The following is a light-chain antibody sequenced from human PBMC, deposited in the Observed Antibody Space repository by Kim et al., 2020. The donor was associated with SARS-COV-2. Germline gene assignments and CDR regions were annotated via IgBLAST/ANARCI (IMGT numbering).Light chain of an antibody. V-gene: IGKV3-15*01. Sequence: EIVMTQSPSTLSVSPGERATLSCRASQSVSRNLAWYQQKPGQAPMLLIYGASTRATGIPARFSGSGSGTEFTLTISSLQSEDFALYYCLQNNNWPSTFGQRTKVDIK. CDR3: LQNNNWPST. J-gene: IGKJ1*01. CDR2: GAS. CDR1: QSVSRN.